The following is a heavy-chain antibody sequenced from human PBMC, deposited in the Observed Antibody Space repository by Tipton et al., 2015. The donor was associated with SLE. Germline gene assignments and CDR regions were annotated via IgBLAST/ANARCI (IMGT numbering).Heavy chain of an antibody. CDR2: IYPGDSDT. CDR3: ARRPPAYMTTMTTWAFDI. CDR1: GYSFTSYW. J-gene: IGHJ3*02. V-gene: IGHV5-51*03. Sequence: QLVQSGAEVKKPGESLRISCKGSGYSFTSYWIGWVRQMPGKGLEWMGIIYPGDSDTTYSPSFQGQVTISADKSISTAYLQWSSLKASDTAMYYCARRPPAYMTTMTTWAFDIWGQGTMVTVSS. D-gene: IGHD5-24*01.